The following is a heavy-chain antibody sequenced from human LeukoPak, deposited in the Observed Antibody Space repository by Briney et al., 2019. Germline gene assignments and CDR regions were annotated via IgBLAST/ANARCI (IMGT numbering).Heavy chain of an antibody. J-gene: IGHJ4*02. CDR3: ASPGGYSYGRDGFDY. Sequence: ASVKVSCKASGGTFSSHTISWVRQAPEQGLEWMGRIIPLFGIVNYAQKFQDRVTITADKSTSTAYMELSSLRSEDTAVYYCASPGGYSYGRDGFDYWGQGTLVTVSS. CDR1: GGTFSSHT. V-gene: IGHV1-69*02. D-gene: IGHD5-18*01. CDR2: IIPLFGIV.